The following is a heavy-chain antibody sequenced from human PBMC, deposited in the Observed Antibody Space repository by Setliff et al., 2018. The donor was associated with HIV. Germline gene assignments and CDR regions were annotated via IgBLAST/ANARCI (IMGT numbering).Heavy chain of an antibody. CDR2: INPSGGST. CDR1: GYTFTSYS. J-gene: IGHJ3*01. CDR3: AAEGNIFDL. Sequence: ASVKVSCKASGYTFTSYSLHWVRQAPGQGLEWMGVINPSGGSTAYAENFQGRVTMARDTSTSTVYMEMRGLRSDDTAVYYCAAEGNIFDLWGRGTMVTVSS. D-gene: IGHD1-1*01. V-gene: IGHV1-46*01.